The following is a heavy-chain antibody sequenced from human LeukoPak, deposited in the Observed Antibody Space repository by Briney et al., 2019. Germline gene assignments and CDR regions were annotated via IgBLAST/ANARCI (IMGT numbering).Heavy chain of an antibody. V-gene: IGHV1-69*05. J-gene: IGHJ5*02. CDR3: ARLRDNWFDP. CDR1: GGTFSSYA. CDR2: IIPIFGTA. Sequence: ASVKVSCKASGGTFSSYAISWVRQAPGQGLEWMGGIIPIFGTANYAQKFQGRVTITTDESTSTAYMELSSLRSEDTAVYYCARLRDNWFDPWGQGTLVTVSS.